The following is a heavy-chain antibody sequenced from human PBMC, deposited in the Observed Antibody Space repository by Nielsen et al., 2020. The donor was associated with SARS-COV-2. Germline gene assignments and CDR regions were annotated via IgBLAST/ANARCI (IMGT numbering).Heavy chain of an antibody. D-gene: IGHD3-10*01. J-gene: IGHJ4*02. CDR1: GFTFSSYA. CDR3: ARAKGGSGNNSDY. CDR2: ISYDGSNK. Sequence: GESLKISCAASGFTFSSYAMHWVRQAPGRGLELVAVISYDGSNKYYADSVKGRFTISRDNSKNTLYLQMNSLRAEDTAVYYCARAKGGSGNNSDYWGQGTLVTVSS. V-gene: IGHV3-30-3*01.